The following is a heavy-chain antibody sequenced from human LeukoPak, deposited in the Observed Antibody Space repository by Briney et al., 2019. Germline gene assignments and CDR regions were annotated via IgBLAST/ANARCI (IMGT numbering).Heavy chain of an antibody. CDR1: GFTFSTYV. D-gene: IGHD6-19*01. CDR2: ISYDGSNK. CDR3: ARDSRYTSGSLFDN. V-gene: IGHV3-30*04. Sequence: GGSLRLSCAASGFTFSTYVMHWVRQAPGKGLEWVAVISYDGSNKYADSVKGRFTISGDNSKNTLYLQVNSLRPEDTAVYYCARDSRYTSGSLFDNWGQGTLVTVSS. J-gene: IGHJ4*02.